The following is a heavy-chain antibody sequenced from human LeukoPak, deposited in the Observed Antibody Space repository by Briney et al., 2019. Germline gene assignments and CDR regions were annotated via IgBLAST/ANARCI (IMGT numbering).Heavy chain of an antibody. CDR2: IIPIFGTA. V-gene: IGHV1-69*01. CDR3: ARVVSPENWFDP. Sequence: XASXXTFISYAISXVRQAPGQGLEWMGVIIPIFGTANYAQKFQCRVTITADESTSTAYMELSSLRSEDTAVYYCARVVSPENWFDPWGQGTLVTVSS. J-gene: IGHJ5*02. D-gene: IGHD5/OR15-5a*01. CDR1: XXTFISYA.